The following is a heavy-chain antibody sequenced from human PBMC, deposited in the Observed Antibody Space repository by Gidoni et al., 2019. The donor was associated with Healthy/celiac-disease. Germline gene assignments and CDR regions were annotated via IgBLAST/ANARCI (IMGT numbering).Heavy chain of an antibody. CDR3: AKAMVRGVTSRWFDP. V-gene: IGHV3-23*01. CDR2: ISGSGGST. D-gene: IGHD3-10*01. J-gene: IGHJ5*02. CDR1: GFTFSSYA. Sequence: EVQLLESGGGLVQPGGSLRLSCADSGFTFSSYAMSWVRQAPGKGLEWVSAISGSGGSTYYADSVKGRFTISRDNSKNTLYLQMNSLRAEDTAVYYCAKAMVRGVTSRWFDPWGQGTLVTVSS.